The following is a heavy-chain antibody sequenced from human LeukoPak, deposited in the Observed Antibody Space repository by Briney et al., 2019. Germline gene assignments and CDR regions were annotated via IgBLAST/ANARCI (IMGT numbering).Heavy chain of an antibody. CDR2: IGGAGGLK. J-gene: IGHJ1*01. V-gene: IGHV3-23*01. CDR3: AIQQLVTAEYFQH. CDR1: GFSFSSYA. D-gene: IGHD6-13*01. Sequence: GGSLRLSCAASGFSFSSYAMSWVRQAPGKGLEWASTIGGAGGLKYHADSVKGRFTISRDNSKNTLYLQMNSLRAEDMAVYYCAIQQLVTAEYFQHWGQGTVVTVSP.